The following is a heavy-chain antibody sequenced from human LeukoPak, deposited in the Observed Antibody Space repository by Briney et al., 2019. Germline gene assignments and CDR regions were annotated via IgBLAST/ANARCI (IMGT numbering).Heavy chain of an antibody. D-gene: IGHD5-12*01. CDR2: IFHTGST. CDR3: ARGDSGPDN. J-gene: IGHJ4*02. CDR1: GYSISSGYY. Sequence: SETLSLTXSVSGYSISSGYYWGWIRQPPGKGLERIGNIFHTGSTYCNPSVKSRVTISVDTSKNQFSLKLNSVTAADTAVYYCARGDSGPDNWGQGTLVTVSS. V-gene: IGHV4-38-2*02.